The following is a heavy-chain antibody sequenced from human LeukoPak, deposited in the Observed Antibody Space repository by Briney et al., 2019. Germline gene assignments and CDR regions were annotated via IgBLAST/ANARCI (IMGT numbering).Heavy chain of an antibody. D-gene: IGHD1-26*01. J-gene: IGHJ4*02. CDR2: ISTYNGNT. CDR3: ARVPLYSGSYSVDY. Sequence: ASVKVSCKASGYTFTDYYMHWVRQAPGQGLEWMGWISTYNGNTNYAQKLQGRVTMTTDTSTSTAYMELRSLRSDDTAVYYCARVPLYSGSYSVDYWGQGTLVTVSS. CDR1: GYTFTDYY. V-gene: IGHV1-18*04.